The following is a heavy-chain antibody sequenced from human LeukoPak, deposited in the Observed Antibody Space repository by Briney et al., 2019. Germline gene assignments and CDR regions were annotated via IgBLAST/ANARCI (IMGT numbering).Heavy chain of an antibody. Sequence: GASVKVSCKASGYTFTGYYMHWVRQAPGQGLEWMGWIDPNSGGTNYAQKFQGRVTMTRDTSISTAYMELSRLRSDDTAVYYCARAERSGGPYYYDSSVKPVGAFDIWGQGTMVTVSS. J-gene: IGHJ3*02. CDR1: GYTFTGYY. D-gene: IGHD3-22*01. V-gene: IGHV1-2*02. CDR2: IDPNSGGT. CDR3: ARAERSGGPYYYDSSVKPVGAFDI.